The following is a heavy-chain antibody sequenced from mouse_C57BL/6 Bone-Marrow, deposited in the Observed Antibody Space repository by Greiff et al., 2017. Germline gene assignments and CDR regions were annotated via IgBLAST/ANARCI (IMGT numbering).Heavy chain of an antibody. CDR3: ARNYYGSSYVWYFDV. D-gene: IGHD1-1*01. V-gene: IGHV1-39*01. Sequence: EVLLQQSGPELVKPGASVKISCKASGYSFTDYNMNWVKQSNGKSLEWIGVINPNYGTTSYNQKFNGKATLTVDQSSSKAYMQLNSLTSEDTAVYYCARNYYGSSYVWYFDVWGTGTTVTVSS. CDR2: INPNYGTT. J-gene: IGHJ1*03. CDR1: GYSFTDYN.